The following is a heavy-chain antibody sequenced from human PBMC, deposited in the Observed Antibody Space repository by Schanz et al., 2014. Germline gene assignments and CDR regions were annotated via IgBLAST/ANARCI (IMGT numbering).Heavy chain of an antibody. D-gene: IGHD3-3*01. V-gene: IGHV1-18*01. CDR1: GYIFINSG. CDR2: ISVYNHNK. Sequence: QIQLVQSGPEVKKPGATVKVSCKASGYIFINSGISWVRQAPGQGLEWMGWISVYNHNKEYDQKFQGRVTMTTDTSTSTVCMELRSLRSDDTAVYYCARSAGRDFWSGYYTRFDYWGQGTLVTVSS. J-gene: IGHJ4*02. CDR3: ARSAGRDFWSGYYTRFDY.